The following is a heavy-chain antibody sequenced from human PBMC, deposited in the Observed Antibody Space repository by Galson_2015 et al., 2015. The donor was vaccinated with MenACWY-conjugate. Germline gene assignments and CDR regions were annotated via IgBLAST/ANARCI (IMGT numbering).Heavy chain of an antibody. CDR1: GLTFSHYG. D-gene: IGHD6-19*01. V-gene: IGHV3-30*03. CDR3: ARVLSSGWTRQFDY. J-gene: IGHJ4*02. Sequence: SLRLSCAASGLTFSHYGMHWVRQAPGKGLEWVTAISYDGNNKYYADSVKGRFTISRDNSKNTVSLQMNGLTTEDTAVYFCARVLSSGWTRQFDYWGQGTLVAVSS. CDR2: ISYDGNNK.